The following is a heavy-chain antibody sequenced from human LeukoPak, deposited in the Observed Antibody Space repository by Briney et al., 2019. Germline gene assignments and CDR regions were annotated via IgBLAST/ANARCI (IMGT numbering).Heavy chain of an antibody. Sequence: GGSLRLSCAASGFTFSSYEMNWVRQAPGKGLEWVSYISSSGSTIYYADSVKGRFTISRDNAKNSLYLQMNSLRAEDTAVYYCAREVGASFHYYYYYYMDVWGKGTAVTVSS. D-gene: IGHD1-26*01. V-gene: IGHV3-48*03. CDR3: AREVGASFHYYYYYYMDV. CDR2: ISSSGSTI. CDR1: GFTFSSYE. J-gene: IGHJ6*03.